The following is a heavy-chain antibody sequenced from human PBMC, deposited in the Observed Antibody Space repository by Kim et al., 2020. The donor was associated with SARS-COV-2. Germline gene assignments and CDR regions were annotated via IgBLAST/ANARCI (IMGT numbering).Heavy chain of an antibody. CDR1: GGSISSSNW. Sequence: SETLSLTCAVSGGSISSSNWWCLVRPPPGKGLGWIGDIYHSGSTNYNPSLKRLVTISVDTSKNQFSLKLSSVTAAAAAVYYCTRCHWRGGRCYYYYFGM. D-gene: IGHD2-15*01. CDR3: TRCHWRGGRCYYYYFGM. V-gene: IGHV4-4*02. CDR2: IYHSGST. J-gene: IGHJ6*01.